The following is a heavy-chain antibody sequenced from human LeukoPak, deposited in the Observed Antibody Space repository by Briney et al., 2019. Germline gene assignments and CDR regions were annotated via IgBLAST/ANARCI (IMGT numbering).Heavy chain of an antibody. V-gene: IGHV3-23*01. CDR2: ISGSGDST. D-gene: IGHD3-10*01. J-gene: IGHJ4*02. CDR1: GFTFSSYA. CDR3: AKDRVVRGALDY. Sequence: GGSLRLSCAASGFTFSSYAMSWVRQAPGKGLEWVSAISGSGDSTFYADSVKGRFTISRDNSKNTLYLQMNSLRAEDTAVYYCAKDRVVRGALDYWGQGTLVTVSS.